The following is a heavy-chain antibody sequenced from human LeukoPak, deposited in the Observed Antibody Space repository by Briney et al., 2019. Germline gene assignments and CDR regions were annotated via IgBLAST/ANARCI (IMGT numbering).Heavy chain of an antibody. V-gene: IGHV4-4*02. J-gene: IGHJ4*02. D-gene: IGHD2-2*01. CDR3: AKGVGVVPAAVDY. CDR1: GGSISSSNW. CDR2: IYHSGST. Sequence: SETLSLTCAVSGGSISSSNWWSWVRQPPGKGLKWIGEIYHSGSTNYNPSLKSRVTISVDKSKNQFSLKLSSVTAADTAVYYCAKGVGVVPAAVDYWGQGTLVTVSS.